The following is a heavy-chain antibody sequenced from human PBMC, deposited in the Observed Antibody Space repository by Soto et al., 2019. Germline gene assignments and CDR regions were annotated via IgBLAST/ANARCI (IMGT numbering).Heavy chain of an antibody. CDR1: GYSISGGYY. CDR2: IYHSGST. V-gene: IGHV4-38-2*01. Sequence: LSLTCAVSGYSISGGYYWGWIRQPPGKGLEWIGSIYHSGSTYYNPSLKSRVTISVDTSKNQFSLKLSSVTAADTAVYYCATTHCSSTSCRPYNWFDPWGQGTLVTVSS. J-gene: IGHJ5*02. D-gene: IGHD2-2*01. CDR3: ATTHCSSTSCRPYNWFDP.